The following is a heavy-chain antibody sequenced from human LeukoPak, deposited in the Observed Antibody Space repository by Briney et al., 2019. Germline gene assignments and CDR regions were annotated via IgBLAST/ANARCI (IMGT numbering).Heavy chain of an antibody. V-gene: IGHV1-2*06. D-gene: IGHD3-22*01. CDR3: ARDAPLTYYYDSSGYYYEDY. CDR2: INPNSGGT. Sequence: GASVKVSCKASGYSFSSHDINWVRQAPGQGLEWMGRINPNSGGTNYAQKFQGRVTMTRDTSISTAYMELSRLRSDDTAVYYCARDAPLTYYYDSSGYYYEDYWGQGTLVTVSS. J-gene: IGHJ4*02. CDR1: GYSFSSHD.